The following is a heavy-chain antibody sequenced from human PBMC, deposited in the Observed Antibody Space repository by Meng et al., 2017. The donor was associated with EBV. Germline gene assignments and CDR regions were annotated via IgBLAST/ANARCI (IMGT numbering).Heavy chain of an antibody. J-gene: IGHJ4*02. CDR1: GGPFRYYA. CDR2: FLPRLGAP. Sequence: QVHLVPAGAEVKKPGSSVRVTCKASGGPFRYYAISWVRQAPGQGLEWLGGFLPRLGAPNYAQKFHGRVKITADESTSTHYMDLSSLRSEDTAIYYCASESGRGYTPDYWGQGTLVTVSS. V-gene: IGHV1-69*01. CDR3: ASESGRGYTPDY. D-gene: IGHD3-10*01.